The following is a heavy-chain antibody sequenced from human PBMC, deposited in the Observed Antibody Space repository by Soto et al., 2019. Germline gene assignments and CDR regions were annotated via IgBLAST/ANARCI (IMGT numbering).Heavy chain of an antibody. CDR1: GGTFSSYA. Sequence: ASVKVSCKASGGTFSSYAISWVRQAPGQGLEWMGGIIPIFGTANYAQKFQGRVTITADESTSTAYMELSSLRSEDTAVYYCARGRYSGYDKLLGFYYYYGMDVWGQGTTVTVSS. V-gene: IGHV1-69*13. CDR3: ARGRYSGYDKLLGFYYYYGMDV. J-gene: IGHJ6*01. CDR2: IIPIFGTA. D-gene: IGHD5-12*01.